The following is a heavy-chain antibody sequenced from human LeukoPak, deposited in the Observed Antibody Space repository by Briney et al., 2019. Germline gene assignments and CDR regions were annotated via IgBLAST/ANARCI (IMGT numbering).Heavy chain of an antibody. CDR2: IYYSGST. CDR3: ARRVDIVAPFDY. Sequence: SETLSLTCTVSGGSISSYYWSWIRQPPGKGLEWIGYIYYSGSTNYNPSLKSRVTISVDTSKNQFSLKLSSVTAADTAVYYCARRVDIVAPFDYWGQGTLVTVSS. D-gene: IGHD5-12*01. J-gene: IGHJ4*02. CDR1: GGSISSYY. V-gene: IGHV4-59*08.